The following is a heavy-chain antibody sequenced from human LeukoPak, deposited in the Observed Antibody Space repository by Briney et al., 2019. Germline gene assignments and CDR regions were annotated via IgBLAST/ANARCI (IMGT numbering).Heavy chain of an antibody. CDR1: GDSISSGAYY. CDR2: FYGSGSA. J-gene: IGHJ4*02. CDR3: ARDTRSSSWGDY. V-gene: IGHV4-30-2*01. Sequence: SETLSLTCTVSGDSISSGAYYWSWIRQPPGKGLEWIGYFYGSGSASYNPSLKSRVTISVDRSNNQFSLKLSSVTAADTAVYYCARDTRSSSWGDYWGQGTLVTVSS. D-gene: IGHD6-13*01.